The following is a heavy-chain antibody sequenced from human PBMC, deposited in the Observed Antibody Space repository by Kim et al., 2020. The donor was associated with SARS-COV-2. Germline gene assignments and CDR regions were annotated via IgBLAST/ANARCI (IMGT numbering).Heavy chain of an antibody. CDR3: VRGAVTGSYGMDV. Sequence: GGSLRLSCAASGFTFSSYDIHWARQPEGKGLEWVSAIDTSGQTFYPGSVKGRFTISRDNAKNYVYLQMNSLRAGDTAVYYCVRGAVTGSYGMDVWGLGTTVTVSS. CDR2: IDTSGQT. D-gene: IGHD6-19*01. CDR1: GFTFSSYD. J-gene: IGHJ6*02. V-gene: IGHV3-13*04.